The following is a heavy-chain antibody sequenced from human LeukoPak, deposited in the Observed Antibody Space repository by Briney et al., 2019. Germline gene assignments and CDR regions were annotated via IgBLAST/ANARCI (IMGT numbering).Heavy chain of an antibody. D-gene: IGHD3-22*01. CDR2: INHSGGT. CDR3: AREGANYYDNSGYPS. V-gene: IGHV4-34*01. J-gene: IGHJ5*02. Sequence: SETLSLTCAIYGGSFSSYYWSWIRQPPGNGLEWIGDINHSGGTNYNPSLKSRVTISVDTSKNQFSLKLRSVTAADTAVYYCAREGANYYDNSGYPSWGQGTLVTVSS. CDR1: GGSFSSYY.